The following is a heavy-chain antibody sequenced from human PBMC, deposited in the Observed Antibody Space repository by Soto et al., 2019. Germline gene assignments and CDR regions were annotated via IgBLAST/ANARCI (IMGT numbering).Heavy chain of an antibody. CDR1: GGSISSGGYY. Sequence: SETLSLTCTVSGGSISSGGYYWSWIRQHPGKGLEWIGYIYYSGSTYYNPSLKSRVTISVDTSKNQFSLKLSSVTAADTAVYYCARAGSVVWFGEYPFDYWGQGTLVTVSS. CDR3: ARAGSVVWFGEYPFDY. J-gene: IGHJ4*02. CDR2: IYYSGST. V-gene: IGHV4-31*03. D-gene: IGHD3-10*01.